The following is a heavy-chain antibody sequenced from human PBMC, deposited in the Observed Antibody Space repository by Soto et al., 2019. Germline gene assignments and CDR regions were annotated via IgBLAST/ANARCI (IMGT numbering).Heavy chain of an antibody. Sequence: SETLSLTCTVSGGSVSSGSYYWSWIRQPPGKGLEWIGYIYYSGSTNYNPSLKSRVTISVDTSKNQFSLKLSSVTAADTAVYYCARVSSRKNGMDVWGQGTTVTVSS. D-gene: IGHD6-13*01. CDR1: GGSVSSGSYY. CDR2: IYYSGST. V-gene: IGHV4-61*01. CDR3: ARVSSRKNGMDV. J-gene: IGHJ6*02.